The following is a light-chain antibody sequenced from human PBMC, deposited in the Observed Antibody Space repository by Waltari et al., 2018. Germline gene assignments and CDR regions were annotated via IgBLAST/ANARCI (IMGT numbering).Light chain of an antibody. CDR1: SGDIGGSDF. V-gene: IGLV2-14*01. CDR2: DVN. CDR3: RSHSTNNIVL. J-gene: IGLJ2*01. Sequence: QSGLTQPASVSASPGESITISCTGTSGDIGGSDFVSWYQHHPGRAPKVLIFDVNHRPSGISDRFAGSKSGNTASLTISALQPEDDADYYCRSHSTNNIVLFGGGTKVTVL.